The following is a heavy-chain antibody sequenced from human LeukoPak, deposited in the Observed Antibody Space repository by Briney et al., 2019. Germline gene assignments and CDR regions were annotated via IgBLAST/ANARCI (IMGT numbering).Heavy chain of an antibody. Sequence: SETLSLTCTVSGGSISSYYWSWIRQPPGKGLEWIGYIYYSGSTNYNPSLKSRVTISVDTSKNQFSLKLSSVTAADTAVYYCARHIFTVGPFDYWGQGTLVIVSS. CDR1: GGSISSYY. V-gene: IGHV4-59*08. CDR2: IYYSGST. J-gene: IGHJ4*02. CDR3: ARHIFTVGPFDY. D-gene: IGHD4-23*01.